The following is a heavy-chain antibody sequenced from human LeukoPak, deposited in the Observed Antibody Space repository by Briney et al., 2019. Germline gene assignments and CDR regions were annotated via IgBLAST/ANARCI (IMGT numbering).Heavy chain of an antibody. Sequence: PSETLSLTCTVSGGSISNYYWSWIRQPPGKGLEWIGNIYYSGSTNYNPSPKSRVTISIDTSKNQFSLSLRSVTAADTAVYYCARGASGYSYGWGQGTLVTVSS. D-gene: IGHD5-18*01. CDR1: GGSISNYY. J-gene: IGHJ4*02. CDR3: ARGASGYSYG. V-gene: IGHV4-59*01. CDR2: IYYSGST.